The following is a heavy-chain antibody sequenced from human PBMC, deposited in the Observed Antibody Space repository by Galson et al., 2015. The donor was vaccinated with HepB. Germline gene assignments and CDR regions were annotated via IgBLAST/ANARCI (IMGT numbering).Heavy chain of an antibody. CDR1: GFTFSSYG. CDR2: ISYDGSNK. V-gene: IGHV3-30*18. J-gene: IGHJ4*02. D-gene: IGHD6-19*01. CDR3: AKDGIIAVAGTSYFDY. Sequence: SLRLSCAASGFTFSSYGMHWVRQAPGKGLEWVAVISYDGSNKYYADSVKGRFTISRDNSKNTLYLQMNSLRAEDTAVYYCAKDGIIAVAGTSYFDYWGQGTLVTVSS.